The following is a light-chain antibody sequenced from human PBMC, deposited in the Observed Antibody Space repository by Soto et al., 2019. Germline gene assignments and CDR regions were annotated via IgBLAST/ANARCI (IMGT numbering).Light chain of an antibody. CDR1: QSISRY. CDR2: GAS. J-gene: IGKJ1*01. V-gene: IGKV3-20*01. Sequence: IVLTQSPGTLSLSPGERTTLSCRASQSISRYLAWYQQKPGQGPRLLIYGASSRATGTPDRFSGSGSGTDFTLTINRLEPEDFALYYCQQYGSSPPTFGQGNKVEIK. CDR3: QQYGSSPPT.